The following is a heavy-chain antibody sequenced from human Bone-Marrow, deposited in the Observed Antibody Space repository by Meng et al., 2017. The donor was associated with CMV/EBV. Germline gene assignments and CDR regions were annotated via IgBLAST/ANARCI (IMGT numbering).Heavy chain of an antibody. V-gene: IGHV4-4*02. Sequence: SETLSLTCAVSGGSTSSSNWWSWVRQPPGKGLEWIGEIYHSGSTNYNPSLKSRVTISVDKSKNQFSLKLSSVTAADTAVYYCARGYYDFWSGYVGYYGMDVWGQGTTVTVSS. CDR1: GGSTSSSNW. D-gene: IGHD3-3*01. J-gene: IGHJ6*02. CDR2: IYHSGST. CDR3: ARGYYDFWSGYVGYYGMDV.